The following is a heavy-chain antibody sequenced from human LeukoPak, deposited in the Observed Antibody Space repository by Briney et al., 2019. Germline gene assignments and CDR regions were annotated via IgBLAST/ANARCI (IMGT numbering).Heavy chain of an antibody. D-gene: IGHD3-9*01. CDR2: ITGSGDTT. CDR1: GFTFRNYA. V-gene: IGHV3-23*01. Sequence: GSLRLSCAASGFTFRNYAMSWVRQAPGKGLEWVSAITGSGDTTYHADSVKGRFTISRDNSKNTLYVEMNTLRAEDTAVYYCAKWGDYDILTGYYVSDFWGQGTLVTVSS. CDR3: AKWGDYDILTGYYVSDF. J-gene: IGHJ4*02.